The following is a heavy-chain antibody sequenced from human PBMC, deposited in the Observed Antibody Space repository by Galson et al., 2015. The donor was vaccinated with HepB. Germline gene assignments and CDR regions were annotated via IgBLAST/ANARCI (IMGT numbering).Heavy chain of an antibody. CDR1: GFTFSSYA. Sequence: SLRFSCAASGFTFSSYAMSWVRQAPGKGLEWVSAISGSGGSTYYADSVKGRFTISRDNSKNTLYLQMNSLRAEDTAVYYCAKLFEYYYDSSGYDGVPYYFDYWGQGTLVTVSS. D-gene: IGHD3-22*01. CDR2: ISGSGGST. CDR3: AKLFEYYYDSSGYDGVPYYFDY. V-gene: IGHV3-23*01. J-gene: IGHJ4*02.